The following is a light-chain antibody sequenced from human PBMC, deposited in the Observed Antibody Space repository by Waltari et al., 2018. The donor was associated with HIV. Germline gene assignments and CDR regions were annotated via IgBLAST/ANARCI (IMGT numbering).Light chain of an antibody. V-gene: IGLV3-21*04. Sequence: SYVLTQTPSVSLAPGKTARITCRGNYIGSNNVHWYQQKPGQAPVRVIYYDSDRPSGIPERFSGSNSVNTATLTISRVEAGDEADYYCQIWDSSLDHVLFGGGTKLTVL. CDR3: QIWDSSLDHVL. J-gene: IGLJ2*01. CDR1: YIGSNN. CDR2: YDS.